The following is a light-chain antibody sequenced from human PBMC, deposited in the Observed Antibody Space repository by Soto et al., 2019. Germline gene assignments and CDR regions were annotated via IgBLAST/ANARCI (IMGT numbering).Light chain of an antibody. CDR3: HQSYNIPQT. J-gene: IGKJ1*01. CDR1: QNSGTN. CDR2: AAY. V-gene: IGKV1-39*01. Sequence: TQSQATLSVSPLARNFLXSRASQNSGTNVVWYQHKPGRVPKLLVYAAYNLQSGVPSRFSGTGSGTDFTLTIASLQPEDFATYYCHQSYNIPQTFGQGTKVDIK.